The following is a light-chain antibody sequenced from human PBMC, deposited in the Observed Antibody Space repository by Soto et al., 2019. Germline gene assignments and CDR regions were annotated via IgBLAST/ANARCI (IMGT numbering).Light chain of an antibody. CDR2: GNS. Sequence: QSVLTQPPSVSGAPGRRVTISCTGSSSNIGAGYDVHWYQQLPGTAPKLLIYGNSNRPSGVPDRFSGSKSGTSASLAITGLQAEDEADYYCQSYDSSLRSVFGGGTQLTVL. CDR1: SSNIGAGYD. J-gene: IGLJ2*01. V-gene: IGLV1-40*01. CDR3: QSYDSSLRSV.